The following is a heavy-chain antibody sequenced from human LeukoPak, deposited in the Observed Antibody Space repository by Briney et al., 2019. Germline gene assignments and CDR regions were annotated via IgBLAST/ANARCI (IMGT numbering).Heavy chain of an antibody. CDR2: IRYDGSNK. CDR1: GFTFSSYG. CDR3: AKAPLGIEMATIGAFDI. Sequence: RGSLRLSCAASGFTFSSYGMHWVRQAPGKGLEWVAFIRYDGSNKYYADSVKGRFTISRDNSKNTLYLQMNSLRAEDTAVYYCAKAPLGIEMATIGAFDIWGQGTMVTVSS. J-gene: IGHJ3*02. V-gene: IGHV3-30*02. D-gene: IGHD5-24*01.